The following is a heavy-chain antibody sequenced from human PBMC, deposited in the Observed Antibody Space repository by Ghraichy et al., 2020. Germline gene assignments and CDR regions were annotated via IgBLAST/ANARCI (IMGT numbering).Heavy chain of an antibody. Sequence: GSLRLSCTVSGGSISSHYLSWIRQPPGKGLEWIGDIYYSGSTNYNPSLKSRVTISVDTSKNQFSLKLSSVTAADTAVYYCARDGGYNCFVSYYYYYMDVWGKRTSVTVSS. D-gene: IGHD1-20*01. CDR3: ARDGGYNCFVSYYYYYMDV. CDR2: IYYSGST. V-gene: IGHV4-59*11. CDR1: GGSISSHY. J-gene: IGHJ6*03.